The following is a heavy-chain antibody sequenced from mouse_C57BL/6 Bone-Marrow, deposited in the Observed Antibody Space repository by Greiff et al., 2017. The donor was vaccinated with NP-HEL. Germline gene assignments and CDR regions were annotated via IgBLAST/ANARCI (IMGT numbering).Heavy chain of an antibody. J-gene: IGHJ2*01. Sequence: QVQLQQSGPELVKPGASVKISCKASGYAFSSSWMNWVKQRPGKGLEWIGRIYPGDGDTNYNGKFKGKATLTADKSSSTAYMQLSSLTSEDPAVYFCARGYYLYYFDYWGQGTTLTVSS. D-gene: IGHD5-5*01. CDR2: IYPGDGDT. CDR3: ARGYYLYYFDY. CDR1: GYAFSSSW. V-gene: IGHV1-82*01.